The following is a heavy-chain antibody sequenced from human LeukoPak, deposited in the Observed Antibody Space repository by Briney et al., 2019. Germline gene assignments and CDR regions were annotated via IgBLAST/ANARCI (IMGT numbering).Heavy chain of an antibody. D-gene: IGHD3-22*01. CDR3: ARDVGGDYYDSSGYYLDY. J-gene: IGHJ4*02. Sequence: GGSLRLSCAASGFTFSSYSMNWVRQAPGKGLEWVSSISSSSSYIYYADSVKGRFTISRDNAKNSLYLQMNSLRAEDTAVYYCARDVGGDYYDSSGYYLDYWGQGTLVTVSS. CDR2: ISSSSSYI. V-gene: IGHV3-21*01. CDR1: GFTFSSYS.